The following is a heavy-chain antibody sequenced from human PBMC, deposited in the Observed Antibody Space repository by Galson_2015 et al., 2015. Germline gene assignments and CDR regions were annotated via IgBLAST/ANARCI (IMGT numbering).Heavy chain of an antibody. CDR2: LYGDGKT. J-gene: IGHJ6*03. V-gene: IGHV3-53*01. Sequence: SLRLSCAVSGFNVRSNYMTWVRQAPGQGLEWVSVLYGDGKTYYADSVKGRFTISRDNSKNTVYLQMNTLRGEDTAVYYCARISEGGFRFYYYYMDVWGKGTTVTVSS. CDR3: ARISEGGFRFYYYYMDV. D-gene: IGHD3-16*02. CDR1: GFNVRSNY.